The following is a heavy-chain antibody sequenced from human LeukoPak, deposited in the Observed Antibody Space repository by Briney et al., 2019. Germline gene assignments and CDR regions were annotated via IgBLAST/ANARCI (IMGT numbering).Heavy chain of an antibody. V-gene: IGHV3-74*01. CDR2: INTDGSST. CDR3: VRVPGSNWFYYFDY. CDR1: GFTFSNYW. D-gene: IGHD6-13*01. Sequence: PGGSLRLSCAVSGFTFSNYWMHWVRQAPGKGLAWVSRINTDGSSTTYADSVKGRFTISRDNAKNTLYLQMNSLRAEDTAVYFCVRVPGSNWFYYFDYWGQGALVTVSS. J-gene: IGHJ4*02.